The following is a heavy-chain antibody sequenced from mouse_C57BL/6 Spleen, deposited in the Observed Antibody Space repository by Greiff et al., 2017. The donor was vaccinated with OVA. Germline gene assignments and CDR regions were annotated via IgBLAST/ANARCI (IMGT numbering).Heavy chain of an antibody. D-gene: IGHD4-1*01. J-gene: IGHJ2*01. Sequence: EVQLQQSGPGLVKPSQSLSLTCSVTGYSITSGYYWNWIRQFPGNKLEWMGYISYDGSNNYNPSLKNRISITRDTSKNQFFLKLNSVTTEDTATYYCARDGELGRNYWGQGTTLTVSS. V-gene: IGHV3-6*01. CDR3: ARDGELGRNY. CDR1: GYSITSGYY. CDR2: ISYDGSN.